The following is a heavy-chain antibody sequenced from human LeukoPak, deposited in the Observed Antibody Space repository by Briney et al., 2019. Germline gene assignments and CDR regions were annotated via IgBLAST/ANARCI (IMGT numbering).Heavy chain of an antibody. Sequence: GSLRLSCAASGFTFSSYGMHWVRQAPGKGLEWVAFIRYDGSNKYYADSVKGRFTISRDNSKNTLYLQMNSLRAEDTAVYYCAKDGAAAGPYYYYYYMDVWGKGTTVTVSS. CDR3: AKDGAAAGPYYYYYYMDV. V-gene: IGHV3-30*02. CDR2: IRYDGSNK. CDR1: GFTFSSYG. D-gene: IGHD6-13*01. J-gene: IGHJ6*03.